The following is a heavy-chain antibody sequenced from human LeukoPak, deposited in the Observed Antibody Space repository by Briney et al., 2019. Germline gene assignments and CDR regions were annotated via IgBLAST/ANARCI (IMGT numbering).Heavy chain of an antibody. CDR1: GFTFRSYA. Sequence: QAGGSLRLSCAASGFTFRSYAMSWVRQAPGKGLEWVLAISGSGTSTYYADSVKGRFTISRDNSKNTLYLQMNSLRAEDTAVYYCEGTYYYDSSDDYWGQGTLATVSS. CDR3: EGTYYYDSSDDY. CDR2: ISGSGTST. D-gene: IGHD3-22*01. V-gene: IGHV3-23*01. J-gene: IGHJ4*02.